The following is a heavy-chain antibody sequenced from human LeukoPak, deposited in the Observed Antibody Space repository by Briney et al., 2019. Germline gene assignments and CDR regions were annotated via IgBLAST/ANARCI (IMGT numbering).Heavy chain of an antibody. V-gene: IGHV1-18*01. CDR1: GYTFTSYG. D-gene: IGHD3-9*01. Sequence: ASVKVSCKASGYTFTSYGISWVRQAPGQGPEWMGWISAYNGNTNYAQKLQGRVTMTTDTSTSTAYMELRSLRSDDTAVYYCARDAYYDILTGYPEYWGQGTLVTVSS. CDR2: ISAYNGNT. J-gene: IGHJ4*02. CDR3: ARDAYYDILTGYPEY.